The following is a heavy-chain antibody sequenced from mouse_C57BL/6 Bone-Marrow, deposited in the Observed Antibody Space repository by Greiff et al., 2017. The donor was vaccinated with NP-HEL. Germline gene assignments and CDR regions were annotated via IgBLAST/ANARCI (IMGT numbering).Heavy chain of an antibody. CDR3: ARRERAWFAY. Sequence: QVQLQQPGAELVRPGSSVKLSCKASGYTFTSYWMHWVKQRPIQGLEWIGNIDPSDSETHYNQKFKDKATLTVDKSSSTAYMQLSSLTSEDCAVYYCARRERAWFAYWGQGTLVTVSA. CDR2: IDPSDSET. CDR1: GYTFTSYW. J-gene: IGHJ3*01. V-gene: IGHV1-52*01.